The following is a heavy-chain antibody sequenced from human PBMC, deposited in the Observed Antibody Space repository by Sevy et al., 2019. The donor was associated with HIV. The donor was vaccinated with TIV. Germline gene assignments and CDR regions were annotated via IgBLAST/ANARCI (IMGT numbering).Heavy chain of an antibody. D-gene: IGHD2-21*01. Sequence: GGSLRLSCAASGFSFSWYWMSWVRQTPEKGLEWVANIKQDGSEKNYVDSVKGGFTISRDNAKNSLYLQMNSLRDEDTAVYSCASKGDSRPHDAFDTWGQGTMVTVSS. CDR3: ASKGDSRPHDAFDT. CDR1: GFSFSWYW. V-gene: IGHV3-7*01. J-gene: IGHJ3*02. CDR2: IKQDGSEK.